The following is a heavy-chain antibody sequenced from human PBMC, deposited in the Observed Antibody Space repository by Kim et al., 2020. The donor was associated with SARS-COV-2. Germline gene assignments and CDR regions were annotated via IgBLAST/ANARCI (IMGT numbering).Heavy chain of an antibody. J-gene: IGHJ4*02. CDR2: IKSKTDGGTT. CDR1: GFTFSNAW. CDR3: TTETNIAARVVYFDY. D-gene: IGHD6-6*01. V-gene: IGHV3-15*01. Sequence: GGSLRLSCAASGFTFSNAWMSWVRQAPGKGLEWVGRIKSKTDGGTTDYAAPVKGRFTISRDDSKNTLYLQMNSLKTEDTAVYYCTTETNIAARVVYFDYWGQGTLVTVSS.